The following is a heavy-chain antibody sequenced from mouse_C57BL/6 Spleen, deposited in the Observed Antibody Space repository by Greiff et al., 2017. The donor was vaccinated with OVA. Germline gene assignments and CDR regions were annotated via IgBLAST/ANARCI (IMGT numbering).Heavy chain of an antibody. CDR3: TRGGLTYFDY. V-gene: IGHV5-9-1*02. D-gene: IGHD3-1*01. J-gene: IGHJ2*01. CDR2: ISSGGDYI. CDR1: GFTFSSYA. Sequence: EVKVVESGEGLVKPGGSLKLSCAASGFTFSSYAMSWVRQTPEKRLEWVAYISSGGDYIYYADTVKGRFTISRDNARNTLYLQMSSLKSEDTAMYYCTRGGLTYFDYWGQGTTLTVSS.